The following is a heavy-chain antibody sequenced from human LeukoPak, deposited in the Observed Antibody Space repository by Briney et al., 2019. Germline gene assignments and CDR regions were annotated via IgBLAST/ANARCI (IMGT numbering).Heavy chain of an antibody. Sequence: PSETLSLTCAVYGGSFSGYYWSWIRQPPGKGLEWIGEINHSGSTNYNPSLKSRVTISVDTSKNQFSLKLSSVTAADTAVCYCARGRELWLLSYWGQGTLVTVSS. V-gene: IGHV4-34*01. CDR3: ARGRELWLLSY. CDR1: GGSFSGYY. J-gene: IGHJ4*02. CDR2: INHSGST. D-gene: IGHD5-18*01.